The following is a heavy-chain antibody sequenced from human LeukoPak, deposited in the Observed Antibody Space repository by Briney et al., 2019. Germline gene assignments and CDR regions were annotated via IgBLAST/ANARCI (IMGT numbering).Heavy chain of an antibody. Sequence: GGSLRLSCAASGFTFSSYSMNWVRQAPGKGLEWVSSISSSSSYIYYADSVKGRFTISRDNAKNSLYLQMNSLRAEDTAAYYCARTDDIVVVTGMDVWGQGTTVTVSS. CDR1: GFTFSSYS. CDR3: ARTDDIVVVTGMDV. D-gene: IGHD2-2*01. J-gene: IGHJ6*02. CDR2: ISSSSSYI. V-gene: IGHV3-21*01.